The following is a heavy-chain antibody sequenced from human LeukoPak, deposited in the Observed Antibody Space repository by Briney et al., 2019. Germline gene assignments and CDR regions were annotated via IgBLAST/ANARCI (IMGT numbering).Heavy chain of an antibody. J-gene: IGHJ4*02. CDR3: ARHYGP. D-gene: IGHD3-10*01. CDR2: IYYSGST. Sequence: GSLRLSCAVSGFTFSSYTIHWVRQPPGKGLEWIGSIYYSGSTYYNPSLKSRVTISVDTSKNQFSLKLNSVTATDTAVYYCARHYGPWGRGTLVTVSS. CDR1: GFTFSSYTIH. V-gene: IGHV4-39*01.